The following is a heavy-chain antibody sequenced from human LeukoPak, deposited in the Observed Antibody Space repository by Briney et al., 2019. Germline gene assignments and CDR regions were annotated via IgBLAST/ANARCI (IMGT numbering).Heavy chain of an antibody. J-gene: IGHJ4*02. D-gene: IGHD5-12*01. CDR3: ARLSGYDLAY. CDR1: GFTFSSYA. V-gene: IGHV3-21*01. Sequence: GGSLRLSCAASGFTFSSYAMSWVRQAPGKGLEWVSSISSSSSYIYYADSVKGRFTISRDNAKNSLYLQMNSLRAEDTAVYYCARLSGYDLAYWGQGTLVTVSS. CDR2: ISSSSSYI.